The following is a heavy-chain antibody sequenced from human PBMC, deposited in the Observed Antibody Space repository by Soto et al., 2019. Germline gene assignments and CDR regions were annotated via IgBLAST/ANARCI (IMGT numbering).Heavy chain of an antibody. CDR1: GFTFSSYW. CDR2: IKQDGSEK. D-gene: IGHD1-26*01. Sequence: ASLQISCAASGFTFSSYWMSGVRQAPGKGLEWVANIKQDGSEKYYVDSVKGRFTISRDNAKNSLYLQMNSLRAEDTAVYYCARGFGNYFYYYYGMDVWGQGTTVTVSS. V-gene: IGHV3-7*03. CDR3: ARGFGNYFYYYYGMDV. J-gene: IGHJ6*02.